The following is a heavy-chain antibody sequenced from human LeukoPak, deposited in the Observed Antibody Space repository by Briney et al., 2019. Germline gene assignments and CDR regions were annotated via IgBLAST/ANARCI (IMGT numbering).Heavy chain of an antibody. CDR2: IYTSGCT. CDR1: GGSISSGSYY. D-gene: IGHD4-23*01. J-gene: IGHJ2*01. CDR3: ARAYSPPGRAVVTPTWYFDL. Sequence: PSQTLSLTCTVSGGSISSGSYYWSWIRQPAGKGLEWIGRIYTSGCTNYNPSLKSRVTISVDTSKNQFSLKLSSVTAADTAVYYCARAYSPPGRAVVTPTWYFDLWGRGTLVTVSS. V-gene: IGHV4-61*02.